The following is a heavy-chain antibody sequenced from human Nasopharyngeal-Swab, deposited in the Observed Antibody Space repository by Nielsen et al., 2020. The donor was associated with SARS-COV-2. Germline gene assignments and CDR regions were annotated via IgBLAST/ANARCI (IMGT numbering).Heavy chain of an antibody. CDR2: IRGSGATP. D-gene: IGHD1-14*01. J-gene: IGHJ4*02. Sequence: GGSLRLSCAASGFTFSSYEMNWVRQAPGKGLEWVSSIRGSGATPYNGDSVKGRFTVSRDDFSNTLFLEMNSLRAEDTAVYYCAKLSYTTPSYWGQGTLVTVSS. CDR1: GFTFSSYE. V-gene: IGHV3-23*01. CDR3: AKLSYTTPSY.